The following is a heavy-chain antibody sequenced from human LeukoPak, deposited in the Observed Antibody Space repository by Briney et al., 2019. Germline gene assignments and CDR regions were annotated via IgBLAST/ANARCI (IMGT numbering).Heavy chain of an antibody. Sequence: VASVKVSCKASGYTFTAYYIHWVRQAPGQGLEWMGWINSNRGGTNYAQKFQGRVTMTRDTSISTAYMELRSVRSDDTAVYYCARDHGDDAFDIWGPGTMVTVSS. CDR3: ARDHGDDAFDI. D-gene: IGHD3-3*01. CDR2: INSNRGGT. V-gene: IGHV1-2*02. J-gene: IGHJ3*02. CDR1: GYTFTAYY.